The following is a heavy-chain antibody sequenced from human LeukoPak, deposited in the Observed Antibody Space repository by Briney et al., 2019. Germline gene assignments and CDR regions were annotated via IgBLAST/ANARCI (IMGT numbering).Heavy chain of an antibody. CDR1: GFTFSSYS. J-gene: IGHJ3*02. CDR2: ISSSSSYI. V-gene: IGHV3-21*01. Sequence: GGSLRLSCAACGFTFSSYSMNWVRQAQGKGLEWVSSISSSSSYIYYADSVKGRFTISRDNAKNSLYLQMNSLRAEDTAVYYCARDPTVGGSYSDAFDIWGQGTMVTVSS. D-gene: IGHD1-26*01. CDR3: ARDPTVGGSYSDAFDI.